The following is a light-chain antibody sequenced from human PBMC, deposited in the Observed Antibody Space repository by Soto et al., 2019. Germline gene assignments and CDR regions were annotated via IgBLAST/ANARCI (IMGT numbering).Light chain of an antibody. CDR3: QHYNHWPTDRT. V-gene: IGKV3-15*01. J-gene: IGKJ1*01. CDR1: QSVGSN. CDR2: GAS. Sequence: EIVMTQSPATLSVSPVERATLSCRASQSVGSNLAWYQQKPGQAPRLLIYGASTRATGIPARFSGSGSGTEFNLTISRLQAEDFAIYFCQHYNHWPTDRTLGQGTKVAIK.